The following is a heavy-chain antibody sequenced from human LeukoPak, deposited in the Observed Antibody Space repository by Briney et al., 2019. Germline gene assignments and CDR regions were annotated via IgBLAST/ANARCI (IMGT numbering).Heavy chain of an antibody. V-gene: IGHV3-66*02. D-gene: IGHD5-18*01. Sequence: GGSLRLSCAASALTVSDNYMTWVRQAPGKGLEWVSIIYSGGSTYYADSVKGRFTISRDNSKNTLYLEMNSLRAEDTAVYYCARDRRRNSYGGNLQYYYIDVWGKGTTVTVSS. CDR2: IYSGGST. J-gene: IGHJ6*03. CDR1: ALTVSDNY. CDR3: ARDRRRNSYGGNLQYYYIDV.